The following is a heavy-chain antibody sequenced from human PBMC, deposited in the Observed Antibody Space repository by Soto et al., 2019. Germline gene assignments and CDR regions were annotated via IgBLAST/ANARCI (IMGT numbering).Heavy chain of an antibody. Sequence: GASVKLSRKGSGSTIPSYGISWVRQAHGQGLEWMGWISAYNGNTNYAQKLQGRVTMTTDTSTSTAYMELRSLRSDDTAVYYCAREEGIVEAHVSGDYFDYWGQGNLVTVSS. J-gene: IGHJ4*02. D-gene: IGHD1-26*01. V-gene: IGHV1-18*04. CDR1: GSTIPSYG. CDR2: ISAYNGNT. CDR3: AREEGIVEAHVSGDYFDY.